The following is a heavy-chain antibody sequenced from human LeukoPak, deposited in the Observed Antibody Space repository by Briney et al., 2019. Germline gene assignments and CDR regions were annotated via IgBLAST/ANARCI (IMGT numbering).Heavy chain of an antibody. D-gene: IGHD6-13*01. V-gene: IGHV4-39*07. J-gene: IGHJ6*03. Sequence: SETLSLTCTVSSGSISTSNYYWGWVRQPPGKALEWIGNIFYSGSTYYSPSLKSRVTISLDTSRNQFSLKLSSVTAADTAVYYCARGGRSLLIAAARRYMDVWGKGTTVTVSS. CDR1: SGSISTSNYY. CDR2: IFYSGST. CDR3: ARGGRSLLIAAARRYMDV.